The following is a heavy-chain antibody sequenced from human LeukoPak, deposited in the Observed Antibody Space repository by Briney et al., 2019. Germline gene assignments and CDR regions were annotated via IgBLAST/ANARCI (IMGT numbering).Heavy chain of an antibody. D-gene: IGHD6-25*01. J-gene: IGHJ4*02. V-gene: IGHV3-53*01. CDR2: IYTGGST. CDR3: ARGWSSSGFDY. CDR1: GFTVSTYY. Sequence: QTGGSLRLSCAASGFTVSTYYMSWVRQAPEKGLEWVSVIYTGGSTYYADSVKGRFTVSRDNSKNTLFLQMNSLRAEDTAVYYCARGWSSSGFDYWGQGTLVTVSS.